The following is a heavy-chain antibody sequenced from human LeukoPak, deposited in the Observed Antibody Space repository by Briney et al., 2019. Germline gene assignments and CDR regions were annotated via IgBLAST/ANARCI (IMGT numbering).Heavy chain of an antibody. CDR1: GYTFTSYY. V-gene: IGHV1-46*01. Sequence: ASVKVSYKASGYTFTSYYMHWVRQAPGQGLEWMGIINPSGGSTSYAQKFQGRVTMTRDTSTSTVYMELSSLRSEDTAVYYCAREYYDFWSGYSNWFDPWGQGTLVTVSS. CDR3: AREYYDFWSGYSNWFDP. D-gene: IGHD3-3*01. CDR2: INPSGGST. J-gene: IGHJ5*02.